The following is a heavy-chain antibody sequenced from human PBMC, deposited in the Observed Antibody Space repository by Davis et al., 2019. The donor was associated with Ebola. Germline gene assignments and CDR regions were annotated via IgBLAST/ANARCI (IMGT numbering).Heavy chain of an antibody. CDR3: ASVGGG. J-gene: IGHJ4*02. V-gene: IGHV3-23*01. CDR2: ISGSGYAT. Sequence: GGSLRLSCAASRFSFTSYAMSWVRQAPGKGLEWVSGISGSGYATYYADSVKGRFTISRDNLKNILYLQMNSLRAEDTAAYYCASVGGGWGQGTLVTVSS. CDR1: RFSFTSYA. D-gene: IGHD4-23*01.